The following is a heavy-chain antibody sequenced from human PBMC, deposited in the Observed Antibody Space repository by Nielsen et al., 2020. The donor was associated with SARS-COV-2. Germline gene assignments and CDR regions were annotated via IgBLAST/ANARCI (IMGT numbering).Heavy chain of an antibody. Sequence: ASVKVSCKASGYTFTSYAMHWVRQAPGQGLEWMGWISAYNGNTNYAQKLQGRVTMTTDTSTSTAYMELRSLRSDDTAVYYCARVSSGSGTLDYWGQGTLVTVSS. CDR3: ARVSSGSGTLDY. D-gene: IGHD3-10*01. CDR1: GYTFTSYA. CDR2: ISAYNGNT. J-gene: IGHJ4*02. V-gene: IGHV1-18*01.